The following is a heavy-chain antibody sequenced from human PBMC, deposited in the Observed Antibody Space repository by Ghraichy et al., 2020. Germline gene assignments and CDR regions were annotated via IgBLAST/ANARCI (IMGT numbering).Heavy chain of an antibody. CDR2: TYYRSKWSN. J-gene: IGHJ3*02. D-gene: IGHD6-19*01. CDR3: ARGGVAGIWYAFDI. V-gene: IGHV6-1*01. CDR1: GDSVSSNRAA. Sequence: SQTLSLTCAISGDSVSSNRAAWNWIRQSPSRGLEWLGRTYYRSKWSNDYAVSVESRITINPDTSKNQFSLQLNFVTPEDTAVYFCARGGVAGIWYAFDIWGQGTMVTVSS.